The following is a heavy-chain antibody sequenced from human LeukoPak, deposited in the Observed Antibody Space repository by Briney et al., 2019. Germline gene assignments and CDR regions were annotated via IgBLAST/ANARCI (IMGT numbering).Heavy chain of an antibody. CDR2: ISSSSSYI. D-gene: IGHD6-13*01. CDR3: AKVHGSSRSWTYYFDY. Sequence: SGGSLRLSCAASGFTFSSYSMNWVRQAPGKGLEWVSSISSSSSYIYYADSVKGRFTISRDNAKNSLYLQMNSLRAEDTAVYYCAKVHGSSRSWTYYFDYWGQGTLVTVSS. V-gene: IGHV3-21*01. J-gene: IGHJ4*02. CDR1: GFTFSSYS.